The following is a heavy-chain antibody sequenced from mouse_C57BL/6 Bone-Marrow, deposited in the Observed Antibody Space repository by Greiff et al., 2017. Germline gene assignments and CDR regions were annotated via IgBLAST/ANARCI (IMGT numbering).Heavy chain of an antibody. Sequence: EVQGVESGGGLVKPGGSLKLSCAASGFTFSDYGMHWVRQAPEKGLEWVAYISSGSSTIYSADTVTGRFTFSRDNSKNTRFLQMTSLRSEDTAMYYCASSTTVVEDAMDYWGQGTSVTVAS. D-gene: IGHD1-1*01. V-gene: IGHV5-17*01. CDR1: GFTFSDYG. J-gene: IGHJ4*01. CDR3: ASSTTVVEDAMDY. CDR2: ISSGSSTI.